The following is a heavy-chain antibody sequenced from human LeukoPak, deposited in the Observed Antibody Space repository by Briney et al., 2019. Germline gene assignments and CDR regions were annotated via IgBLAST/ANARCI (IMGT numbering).Heavy chain of an antibody. J-gene: IGHJ4*02. D-gene: IGHD2-2*01. CDR3: AKGGAYCSSTSCHRFDY. CDR1: GFTFSSYA. CDR2: ISGSGGST. Sequence: PGGSLRLSCAASGFTFSSYAMSWVRQAPGKGLEWVSAISGSGGSTYYAGSVKGRFTISRDNSKNTLYLQMNSLRAEDTAVYYCAKGGAYCSSTSCHRFDYWGQGTLVTVSS. V-gene: IGHV3-23*01.